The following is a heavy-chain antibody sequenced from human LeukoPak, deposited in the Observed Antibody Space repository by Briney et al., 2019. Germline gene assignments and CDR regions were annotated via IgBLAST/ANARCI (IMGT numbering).Heavy chain of an antibody. Sequence: PGGSLRLSCAASGFTFSSYGMHWVRQAPGKGLEWVAFIRYDGNNKYYADSVKGRFTISRDNSKNTLYLQMNRLRPEDAAVYYCAKAPVTTCRGAYCYPFDYWGQGTLVTVSS. CDR1: GFTFSSYG. V-gene: IGHV3-30*02. D-gene: IGHD2-21*01. CDR2: IRYDGNNK. J-gene: IGHJ4*02. CDR3: AKAPVTTCRGAYCYPFDY.